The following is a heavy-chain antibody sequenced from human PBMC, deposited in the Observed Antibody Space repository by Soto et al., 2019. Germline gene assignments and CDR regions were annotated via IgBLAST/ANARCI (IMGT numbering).Heavy chain of an antibody. CDR2: IYNSGTT. CDR1: GGSITRGGYY. J-gene: IGHJ5*02. CDR3: ARDPAP. V-gene: IGHV4-31*01. Sequence: QVQLQESGPGLVKPSETLSLTCTVSGGSITRGGYYWSWIRQHPGKGLEWIGYIYNSGTTYYNPSLKDPVTISVDTSKNQFSLKLTSVTAADTAVYYCARDPAPWGQGTLVTVSS.